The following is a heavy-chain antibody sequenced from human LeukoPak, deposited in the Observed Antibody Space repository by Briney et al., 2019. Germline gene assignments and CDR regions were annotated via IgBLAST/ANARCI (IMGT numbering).Heavy chain of an antibody. Sequence: GGSLRLSCAASGFTFSNAWMSWVRQAPGKGLEWVSAISGSGGSTYYADSVKGRFTISRDNSKNTLYLQMNSLRAEDTAVYYCAKDRGIFGVVHFDYWGQGTLVTVSS. D-gene: IGHD3-3*01. CDR2: ISGSGGST. CDR1: GFTFSNAW. V-gene: IGHV3-23*01. CDR3: AKDRGIFGVVHFDY. J-gene: IGHJ4*02.